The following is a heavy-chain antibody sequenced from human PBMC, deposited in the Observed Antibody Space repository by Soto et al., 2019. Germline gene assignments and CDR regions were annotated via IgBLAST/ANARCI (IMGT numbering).Heavy chain of an antibody. Sequence: GGSLRLSCAASGFTFSSYGMHWVRQAPGKGLEWVAVIWYDGSNKYYADSVKGRFTISRDNSKNTLYLQMNSLRAEDTAVYYCARDANSWPIYYYYGMDVWGQGTTVTVSS. CDR2: IWYDGSNK. J-gene: IGHJ6*02. D-gene: IGHD6-13*01. V-gene: IGHV3-33*01. CDR1: GFTFSSYG. CDR3: ARDANSWPIYYYYGMDV.